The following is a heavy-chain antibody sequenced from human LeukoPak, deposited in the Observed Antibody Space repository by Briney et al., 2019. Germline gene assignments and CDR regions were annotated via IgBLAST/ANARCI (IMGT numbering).Heavy chain of an antibody. V-gene: IGHV3-53*01. CDR1: GFTVSSNY. Sequence: QSGGSLRLSCAASGFTVSSNYMSWVRQAPGKGLEWASVIYSGGSTYYADSVKGRFTISRDNSKNTLYLQMNSLRAEDTAVYYCARDLNPPRPRTYYYDSSGPADYWGQGTPVTVSS. CDR2: IYSGGST. J-gene: IGHJ4*02. D-gene: IGHD3-22*01. CDR3: ARDLNPPRPRTYYYDSSGPADY.